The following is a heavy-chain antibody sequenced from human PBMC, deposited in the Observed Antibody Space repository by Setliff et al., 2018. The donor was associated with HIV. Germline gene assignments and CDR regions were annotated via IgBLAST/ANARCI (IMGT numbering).Heavy chain of an antibody. CDR2: INSASGGT. CDR1: GYTFTDYY. Sequence: WASVKVSCKASGYTFTDYYIHWVRQAPGQGLEWMGWINSASGGTNYAQNSQGRVTVTRDTSINTAYVELNSLKSDDTAVYYCARDYLHVFDIWGQGTMVTVSS. V-gene: IGHV1-2*02. CDR3: ARDYLHVFDI. J-gene: IGHJ3*02.